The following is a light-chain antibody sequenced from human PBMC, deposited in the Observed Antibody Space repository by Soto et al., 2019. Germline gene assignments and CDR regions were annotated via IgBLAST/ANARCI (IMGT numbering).Light chain of an antibody. J-gene: IGKJ4*01. Sequence: EIVLTQSPATLSLSPGERATLSCRASQSVSSYLAWYQQKPGQAPRLLIYDASNRATGIPARFSCSGSGTDFTLTLSSLEPEDFAVYYCQQRSNSPLTFGGGTKVEIK. V-gene: IGKV3-11*01. CDR3: QQRSNSPLT. CDR1: QSVSSY. CDR2: DAS.